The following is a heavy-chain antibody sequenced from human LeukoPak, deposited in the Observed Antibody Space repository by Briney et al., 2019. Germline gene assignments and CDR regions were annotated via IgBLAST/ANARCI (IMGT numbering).Heavy chain of an antibody. J-gene: IGHJ4*02. CDR3: AKSLGYDFWSGYFAY. CDR1: GFTFSSYA. V-gene: IGHV3-23*01. CDR2: ISGSGGST. Sequence: GGSLRLSCAASGFTFSSYAMSWVRQAPGKGLEWVSAISGSGGSTYYADSVKGRFTISRDNSKNTLYLQMNGLRAEDTAVYYCAKSLGYDFWSGYFAYWGQGTLVTVSS. D-gene: IGHD3-3*01.